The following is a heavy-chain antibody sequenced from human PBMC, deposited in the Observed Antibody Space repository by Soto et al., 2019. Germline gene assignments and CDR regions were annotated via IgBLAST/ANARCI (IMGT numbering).Heavy chain of an antibody. J-gene: IGHJ6*02. D-gene: IGHD6-13*01. CDR3: ATAMNYSTSGYRCDYSGVMDV. Sequence: QVQLVESGGGVVQPGRSLRLSCAASRFTFSSYAMHWVRQAPGKGLEWVAVISYDGSNKYYADSVKGRFTISRDNSKNSLYMQKNSLRAEDTAVYDCATAMNYSTSGYRCDYSGVMDVWGQGTTVTVSS. CDR1: RFTFSSYA. CDR2: ISYDGSNK. V-gene: IGHV3-30-3*01.